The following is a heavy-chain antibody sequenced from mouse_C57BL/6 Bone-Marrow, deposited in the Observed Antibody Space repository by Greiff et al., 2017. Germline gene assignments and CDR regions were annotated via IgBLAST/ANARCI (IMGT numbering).Heavy chain of an antibody. CDR3: TTGNYGPWFAY. Sequence: EVQLQQSGAELVRPGASVKLSCTASGFNIKDDYMHWVKQRPEQGLEWIGWIDPENGDTEYASKFQGKATITADTSSNTAYLQLSGLTAEDTAVYYCTTGNYGPWFAYWGQGTLVTVSA. CDR2: IDPENGDT. V-gene: IGHV14-4*01. J-gene: IGHJ3*01. CDR1: GFNIKDDY. D-gene: IGHD2-1*01.